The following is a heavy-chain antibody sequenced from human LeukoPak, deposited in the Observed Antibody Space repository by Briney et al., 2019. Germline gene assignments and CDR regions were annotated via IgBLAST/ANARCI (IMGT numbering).Heavy chain of an antibody. D-gene: IGHD2-2*01. CDR1: GFTFSSYI. Sequence: GGSLRLSCAASGFTFSSYIMNWVRQAPGKGLEWVSSISSSSSYIYYADSVKGRFTISRDNAKNSLYLQMNSLRAEDTAVYYCARELFVVVPAAQSRGYFDLWGRGTLVTVSS. CDR2: ISSSSSYI. CDR3: ARELFVVVPAAQSRGYFDL. V-gene: IGHV3-21*01. J-gene: IGHJ2*01.